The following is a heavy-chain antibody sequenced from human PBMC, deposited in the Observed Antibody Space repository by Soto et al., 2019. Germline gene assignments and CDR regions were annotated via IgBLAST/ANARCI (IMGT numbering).Heavy chain of an antibody. CDR1: GFTFSSYA. V-gene: IGHV3-30-3*01. CDR2: ISYDGSNK. Sequence: QVQLVESGGGVVQPGRSLRLSCAASGFTFSSYAMHWVRQAPGKGLEWVAVISYDGSNKYYADSVKGRFTISRDNSKNTLYLQMNSLRAEDTAVYYCARDIGARYQLLSPQGVVAAGDYFDYWGQGTLVTVSS. D-gene: IGHD2-2*01. J-gene: IGHJ4*02. CDR3: ARDIGARYQLLSPQGVVAAGDYFDY.